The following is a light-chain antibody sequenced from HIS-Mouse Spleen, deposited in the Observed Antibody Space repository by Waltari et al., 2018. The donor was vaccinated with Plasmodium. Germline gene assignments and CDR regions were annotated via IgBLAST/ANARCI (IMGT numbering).Light chain of an antibody. CDR1: ALPKKY. J-gene: IGLJ3*02. CDR3: SSTDSSGNHRV. V-gene: IGLV3-10*01. Sequence: SYELTQPPSVSVSPGQTARITCSGGALPKKYAYWYQQKSGQAPVLVIYEDSKRPSRIPERFTGSSSETMATLTISGAQVEDEADYYCSSTDSSGNHRVFGGGTKLTVL. CDR2: EDS.